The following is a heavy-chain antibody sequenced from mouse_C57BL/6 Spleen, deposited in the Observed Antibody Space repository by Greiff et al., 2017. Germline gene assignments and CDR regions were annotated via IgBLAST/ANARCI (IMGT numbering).Heavy chain of an antibody. CDR1: GYTFTSYG. J-gene: IGHJ4*01. Sequence: QVQLQQSGAELARPGASVKLSCKASGYTFTSYGISWVKQRTGQGLEWIGEIYPRSGNTYYNEKFKGKATLTADKSSSTAYMELRSLTSEDSAVSFCARGGDDHGYAMDYWGQGPSATVSS. D-gene: IGHD2-12*01. CDR3: ARGGDDHGYAMDY. V-gene: IGHV1-81*01. CDR2: IYPRSGNT.